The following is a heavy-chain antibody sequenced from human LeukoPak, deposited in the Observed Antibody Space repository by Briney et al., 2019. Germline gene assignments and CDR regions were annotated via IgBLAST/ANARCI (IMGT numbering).Heavy chain of an antibody. Sequence: SETLSLTCTVSGGSISSYYWSWIRQPPGKGLEWIGYIYYSGSTNYNPSLKSRVTISVDTSKNQFSLKLSSVTAADTAVYYCARAQATRYYYMDVWGKGTTVTVSS. CDR2: IYYSGST. CDR3: ARAQATRYYYMDV. V-gene: IGHV4-59*01. J-gene: IGHJ6*03. CDR1: GGSISSYY.